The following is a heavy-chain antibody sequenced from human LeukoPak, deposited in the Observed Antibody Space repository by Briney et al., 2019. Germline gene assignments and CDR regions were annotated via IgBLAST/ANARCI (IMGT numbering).Heavy chain of an antibody. CDR2: ISGSGGST. D-gene: IGHD5-18*01. CDR1: GFTFTSYA. J-gene: IGHJ1*01. V-gene: IGHV3-23*01. Sequence: PGGSLRLSCVASGFTFTSYAMSCGRQGPGEGLEWVSGISGSGGSTYYADSVRGRFTISRDNSKNTLYLQMNSLRAEDTAVYYCFGYPEYFQHWGQGTLVTVSS. CDR3: FGYPEYFQH.